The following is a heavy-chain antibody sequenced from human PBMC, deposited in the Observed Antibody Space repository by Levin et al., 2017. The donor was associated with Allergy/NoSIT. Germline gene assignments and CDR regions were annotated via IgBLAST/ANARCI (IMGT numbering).Heavy chain of an antibody. CDR3: ATVKWLSDAFDI. Sequence: ASVKVSCKVSGYTLTELSMHWVRQAPGKGLEWMGGFDPEDGETIYAQKFQGRVTMTEDTSTDTAYMELSSLRSEDTAVYYCATVKWLSDAFDIWGQGTMVTVSS. D-gene: IGHD5-24*01. J-gene: IGHJ3*02. CDR2: FDPEDGET. CDR1: GYTLTELS. V-gene: IGHV1-24*01.